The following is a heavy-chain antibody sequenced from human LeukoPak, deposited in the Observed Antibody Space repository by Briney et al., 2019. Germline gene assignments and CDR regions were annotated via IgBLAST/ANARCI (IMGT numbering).Heavy chain of an antibody. Sequence: SETLSLSCTVSGASVSSGSYYWSWIRQPPGEGLEWLGYVRSSGSSNYNPSLKSRVAILVDTPKNQFSLKLRSVTAADTAIYYCARQGYDILTGYIDAFDIRGQGTLVTVSS. CDR2: VRSSGSS. J-gene: IGHJ4*02. CDR3: ARQGYDILTGYIDAFDI. D-gene: IGHD3-9*01. V-gene: IGHV4-61*01. CDR1: GASVSSGSYY.